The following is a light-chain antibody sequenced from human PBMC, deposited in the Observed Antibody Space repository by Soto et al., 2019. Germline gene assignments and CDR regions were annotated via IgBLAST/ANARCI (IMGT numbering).Light chain of an antibody. CDR2: YDS. Sequence: YELTQPPSVSVAPGKTARITCGGNNIGSKSVHWYQQKPGQAPVLVIYYDSDRPSGIPERFSGSNSGNTATLTISRVEAGDEADYYCQVWDSSSGYVVFGGGTKLTVL. J-gene: IGLJ2*01. CDR3: QVWDSSSGYVV. V-gene: IGLV3-21*04. CDR1: NIGSKS.